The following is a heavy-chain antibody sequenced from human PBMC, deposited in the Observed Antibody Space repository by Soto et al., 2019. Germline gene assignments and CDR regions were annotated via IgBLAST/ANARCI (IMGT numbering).Heavy chain of an antibody. J-gene: IGHJ6*02. CDR2: IYYSGST. CDR1: GGSIRSSSSY. CDR3: ARRRGVVQDGMDV. V-gene: IGHV4-39*01. Sequence: QLQLQESGPGLVKPSETLSLTCTVSGGSIRSSSSYWDWIRQPPGKGLEWIGSIYYSGSTYYNPSLKSRVIKSMVKSKNQCSRNVSPVTAADTAVYYCARRRGVVQDGMDVWGQGTTVIVSS. D-gene: IGHD3-3*01.